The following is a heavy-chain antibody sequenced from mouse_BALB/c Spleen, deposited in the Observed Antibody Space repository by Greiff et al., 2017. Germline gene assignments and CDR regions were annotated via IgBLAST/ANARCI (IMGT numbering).Heavy chain of an antibody. CDR1: GFSLTSYG. CDR2: IWAGGST. V-gene: IGHV2-9*02. D-gene: IGHD2-3*01. CDR3: AREGIYDGYYYAMDY. Sequence: VQRVESGPGLVAPSQSLSITCTVSGFSLTSYGVHWVRQPPGKGLEWLGVIWAGGSTNYNSALMSRLSISKDNSKSQVFLKMNSLQTDDTAMYYCAREGIYDGYYYAMDYWGQGTSVTVSS. J-gene: IGHJ4*01.